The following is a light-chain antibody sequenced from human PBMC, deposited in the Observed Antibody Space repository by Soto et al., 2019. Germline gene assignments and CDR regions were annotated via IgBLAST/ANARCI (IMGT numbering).Light chain of an antibody. CDR3: QQYYSTPLT. CDR1: QSVLYSSNNKNY. Sequence: DIVMTQSPDSLAVSLGERATINCKSSQSVLYSSNNKNYLVWYQQKPGQPPKLLIYWASTRESGDPDRFSGSGSGTDFTLTISSLQAEDVAVYYCQQYYSTPLTFGG. J-gene: IGKJ4*01. CDR2: WAS. V-gene: IGKV4-1*01.